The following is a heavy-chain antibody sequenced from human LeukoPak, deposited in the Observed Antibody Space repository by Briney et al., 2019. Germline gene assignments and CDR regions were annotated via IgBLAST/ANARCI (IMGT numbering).Heavy chain of an antibody. CDR2: ISYDGSNK. Sequence: GGSLRLSCAASGFTFSSYAMHWVRQAPGKGLEGVAVISYDGSNKYYADSVKGRFTISRDNPKNALYLQMNSLRAEDTAVYYCARDRYSSSWYYFDYWGQGTLVTVSS. D-gene: IGHD6-13*01. CDR1: GFTFSSYA. V-gene: IGHV3-30-3*01. CDR3: ARDRYSSSWYYFDY. J-gene: IGHJ4*02.